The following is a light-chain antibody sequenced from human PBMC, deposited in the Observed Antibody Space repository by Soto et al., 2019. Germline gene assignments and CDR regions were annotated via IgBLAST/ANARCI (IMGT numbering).Light chain of an antibody. CDR2: DAS. J-gene: IGKJ2*01. CDR1: QSVSSY. Sequence: EIVLTQSPATLSLSPGERATLSCRASQSVSSYLAWYQQKPGQAPRLLIYDASNRATGIPARFSGSGSGTAFTLTLSSLEPEDFAVYYWQQRSNWPRTFGQGTKLEIK. CDR3: QQRSNWPRT. V-gene: IGKV3-11*01.